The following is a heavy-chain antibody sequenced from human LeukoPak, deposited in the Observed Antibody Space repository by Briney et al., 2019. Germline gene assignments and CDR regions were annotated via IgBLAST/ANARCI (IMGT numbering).Heavy chain of an antibody. CDR3: ARGPKWTGSYYYFDY. CDR1: GYTFPSYD. J-gene: IGHJ4*02. Sequence: ASVKVSCKTSGYTFPSYDINWVRQATGQGLEWMGWMNPNSGNTGYAQKFQGRVTITRNTSITTAYTELSSLRSEDTAVYYCARGPKWTGSYYYFDYWGQGTLVTVSS. V-gene: IGHV1-8*01. D-gene: IGHD1-26*01. CDR2: MNPNSGNT.